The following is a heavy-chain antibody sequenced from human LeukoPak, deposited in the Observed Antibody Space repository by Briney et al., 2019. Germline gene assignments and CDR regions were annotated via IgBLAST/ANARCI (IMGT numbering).Heavy chain of an antibody. J-gene: IGHJ5*02. Sequence: GGSLRLSCAASGFTFSSYWMHWGRQAPGKGLVWVSRIKSDGSSTSYADAVKGRFTISRDKAKNTLYLQMNSLRAEDTAVYYCARPRHDCSGGSCYLSYSDPWGQGTLVTVSS. D-gene: IGHD2-15*01. CDR2: IKSDGSST. CDR1: GFTFSSYW. CDR3: ARPRHDCSGGSCYLSYSDP. V-gene: IGHV3-74*01.